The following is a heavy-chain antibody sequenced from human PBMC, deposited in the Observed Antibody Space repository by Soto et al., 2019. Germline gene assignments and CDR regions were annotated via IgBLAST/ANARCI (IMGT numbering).Heavy chain of an antibody. D-gene: IGHD2-15*01. CDR2: INTSNDNK. CDR1: GYTFTNYG. V-gene: IGHV1-18*01. J-gene: IGHJ4*02. CDR3: ARDPGAASFDF. Sequence: QVHLVQSGAEVKKPGASVKVSCKASGYTFTNYGISWVRQAPGEGLEWVGWINTSNDNKLYAQKLQGRLTLSTDTSTSTAYMDLTTLRSDDTAVYFCARDPGAASFDFWAQGPLVTVSS.